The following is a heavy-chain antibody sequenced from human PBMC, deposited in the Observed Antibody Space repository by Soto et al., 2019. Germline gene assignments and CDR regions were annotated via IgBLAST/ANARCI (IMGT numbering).Heavy chain of an antibody. J-gene: IGHJ6*02. V-gene: IGHV1-69*01. CDR3: AGGRIVVVGSRAYYGMDV. Sequence: QVHLLLQSGAEVKKPGSSVKVSCKASGGTPSNSAISWLGQAPGQGLEWMGGIIPVFGLVKYAQNFQGRVTITADESTNTAYMELSSLRPEDTAVYYCAGGRIVVVGSRAYYGMDVWGQGTTVTVSS. CDR2: IIPVFGLV. CDR1: GGTPSNSA. D-gene: IGHD3-22*01.